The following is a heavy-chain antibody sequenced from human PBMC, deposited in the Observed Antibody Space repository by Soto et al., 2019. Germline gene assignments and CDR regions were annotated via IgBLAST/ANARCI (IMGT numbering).Heavy chain of an antibody. CDR2: INTNTGNP. CDR1: GYTFTSYA. V-gene: IGHV7-4-1*01. J-gene: IGHJ5*02. Sequence: RASVKVSCKASGYTFTSYAMNWVRQAPGQGLEWMGWINTNTGNPTYAQGFTGRFVFSLDTSVSTAYLQICSLKAEDTAVYYCARAYCSSTSCYWFDPWGQGTLVTVSS. D-gene: IGHD2-2*01. CDR3: ARAYCSSTSCYWFDP.